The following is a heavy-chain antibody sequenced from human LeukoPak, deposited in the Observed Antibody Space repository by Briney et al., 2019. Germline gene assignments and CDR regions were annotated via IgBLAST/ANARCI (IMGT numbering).Heavy chain of an antibody. CDR2: IKYDGSKT. D-gene: IGHD1-26*01. CDR3: ARDPHGGSGSDPHDAFDI. Sequence: GGSLRLSCAAYGFTFGRYWMHWVRQAPGKGLVWVSRIKYDGSKTSYADFVKGRFTISRDNAKNTLYLQMNSLRAEDAAVYYCARDPHGGSGSDPHDAFDIWGQGTMVTVSS. V-gene: IGHV3-74*01. CDR1: GFTFGRYW. J-gene: IGHJ3*02.